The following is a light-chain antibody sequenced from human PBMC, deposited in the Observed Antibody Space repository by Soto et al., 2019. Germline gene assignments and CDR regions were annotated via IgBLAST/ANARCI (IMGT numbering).Light chain of an antibody. J-gene: IGKJ3*01. V-gene: IGKV4-1*01. CDR3: QQYYSSPFT. CDR2: WAS. Sequence: DIVMTQSPGSLAVSLGERATINCKSSRSVLSSSNNKNYLAGYQQKPGQLPRLLIYWASTRESGVPDRFSGSGSGTDFTLTISSLQAEDVAVYYCQQYYSSPFTFGPGTKVNIK. CDR1: RSVLSSSNNKNY.